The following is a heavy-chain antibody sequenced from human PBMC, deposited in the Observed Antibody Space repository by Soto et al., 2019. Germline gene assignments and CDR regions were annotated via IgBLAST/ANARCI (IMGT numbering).Heavy chain of an antibody. CDR1: GFTFSTYW. V-gene: IGHV3-7*03. Sequence: EVQLVESGGGLVQPGASLRLSCAASGFTFSTYWMSWVRQAPGKGLEWVANIKTDESKNFYVDSVRGRFTTSRDNARNSVYLQMNSLTREDTAVYYCTRGGYTGALDVWGLGTLVTVSS. CDR2: IKTDESKN. D-gene: IGHD5-12*01. CDR3: TRGGYTGALDV. J-gene: IGHJ6*02.